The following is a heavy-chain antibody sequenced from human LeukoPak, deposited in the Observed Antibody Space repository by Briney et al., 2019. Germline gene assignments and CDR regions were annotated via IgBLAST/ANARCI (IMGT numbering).Heavy chain of an antibody. CDR3: ATDVTGTAPYDF. Sequence: ASVKVSCKVSGYSLSELSIHWVRQAPGKGLEWIGGFDREDDEAVYEQRFQGRVTMTEDPSTETAYMELGSLTSEDAGVYYCATDVTGTAPYDFWGQGTLVTVSS. CDR2: FDREDDEA. D-gene: IGHD1-7*01. V-gene: IGHV1-24*01. CDR1: GYSLSELS. J-gene: IGHJ4*02.